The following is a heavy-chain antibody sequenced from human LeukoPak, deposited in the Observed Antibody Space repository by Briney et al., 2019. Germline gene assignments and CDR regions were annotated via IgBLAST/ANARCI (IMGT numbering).Heavy chain of an antibody. CDR2: ISYDGSSK. CDR3: ARARSSYGYGGAFDI. CDR1: GFTFSTYA. Sequence: QPGRSLRLSCAASGFTFSTYAMHWVRQAPGKGLEWVAVISYDGSSKYYADSVKGRFTISRDNSKNTLYLQMNSQRAEDTAVYYCARARSSYGYGGAFDIWGQGTMVTVSS. J-gene: IGHJ3*02. D-gene: IGHD5-18*01. V-gene: IGHV3-30*04.